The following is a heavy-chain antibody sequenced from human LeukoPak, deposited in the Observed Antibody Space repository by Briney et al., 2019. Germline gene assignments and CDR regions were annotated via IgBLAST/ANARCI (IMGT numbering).Heavy chain of an antibody. V-gene: IGHV4-38-2*01. CDR2: IYHSGST. D-gene: IGHD1-26*01. CDR1: GYSISSGYY. Sequence: SETLSLTCAVSGYSISSGYYWGCCRPPPGKGVEWIGSIYHSGSTYYNPSLKRRVIISVDTSKNQFSLKLSSVTAADTAVYYCARRYLYSESYPFDYWGQGTLVTVSS. CDR3: ARRYLYSESYPFDY. J-gene: IGHJ4*02.